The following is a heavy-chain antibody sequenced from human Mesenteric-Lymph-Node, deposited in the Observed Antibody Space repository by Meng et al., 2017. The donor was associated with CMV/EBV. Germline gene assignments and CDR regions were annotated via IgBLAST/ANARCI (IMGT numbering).Heavy chain of an antibody. CDR1: GFRFSNYA. D-gene: IGHD3-16*01. CDR2: IYGGDRST. CDR3: AREGGSPPYDAFDI. Sequence: GGSLRLSCAGSGFRFSNYAMSLVRQAPGKGLEWVSFIYGGDRSTYHADSVKGRFTISRDNSKNTLYLQMNSLRAEDTAVYYCAREGGSPPYDAFDIWGQGTMVTVSS. J-gene: IGHJ3*02. V-gene: IGHV3-23*03.